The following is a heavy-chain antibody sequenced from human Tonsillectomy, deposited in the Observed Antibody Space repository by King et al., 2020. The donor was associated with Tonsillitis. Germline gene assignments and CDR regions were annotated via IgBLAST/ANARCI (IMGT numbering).Heavy chain of an antibody. J-gene: IGHJ4*02. V-gene: IGHV4-59*01. D-gene: IGHD3-9*01. CDR1: GGSISSYY. CDR2: IFHSGTT. Sequence: QLQESGPGLVKPSETLSLTCTVSGGSISSYYWSWIRQPPGKGLEWIAYIFHSGTTNYNPSLKSRVTIPVDTSKNQFSLKLSSVTAADTAVYYCASPYPVLKYWGQGTLVTVSS. CDR3: ASPYPVLKY.